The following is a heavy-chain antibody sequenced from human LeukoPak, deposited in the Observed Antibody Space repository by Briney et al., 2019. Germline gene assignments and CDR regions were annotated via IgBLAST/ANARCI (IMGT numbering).Heavy chain of an antibody. J-gene: IGHJ4*02. Sequence: GGSLRLSCAASGFTFSSYGMHWVRQAPGKGLEWVAFIRYDGSNKYYADSVKGRFTISRDNSKNTLYLQMNSLRAEDTAVYYCAKSKGYCGGSCYYYYFDYWGQGTLVTVSS. CDR3: AKSKGYCGGSCYYYYFDY. CDR2: IRYDGSNK. D-gene: IGHD2-15*01. V-gene: IGHV3-30*02. CDR1: GFTFSSYG.